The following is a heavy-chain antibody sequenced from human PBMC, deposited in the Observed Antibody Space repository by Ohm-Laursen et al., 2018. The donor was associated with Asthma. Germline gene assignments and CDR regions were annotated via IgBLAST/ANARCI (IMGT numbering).Heavy chain of an antibody. V-gene: IGHV3-30-3*01. CDR1: GFTFSSYA. J-gene: IGHJ4*02. CDR2: ISYDGSNK. D-gene: IGHD2-21*01. CDR3: ARDPFTTIVVVIALFDY. Sequence: SLRLSCAASGFTFSSYAMHWVRQAPGKGLEWVAVISYDGSNKYYADSVKGRFTISRDNSKNTLYLQMNSLRAEDTAVYYCARDPFTTIVVVIALFDYWGQGTPVTVSS.